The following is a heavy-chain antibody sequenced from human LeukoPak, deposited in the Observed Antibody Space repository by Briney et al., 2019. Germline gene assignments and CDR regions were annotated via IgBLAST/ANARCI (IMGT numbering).Heavy chain of an antibody. J-gene: IGHJ6*04. V-gene: IGHV3-21*01. Sequence: GGSLRLSCAASGFTFSSYSMNWVRQAPGKGLEWVSSISSSSSYIYYADSVKGRFTISRDNAKNSLYLQMNSLRAEDTAVYYCAREGKTDCSSTSCYPLDVWDKGTTVTVSS. D-gene: IGHD2-2*01. CDR3: AREGKTDCSSTSCYPLDV. CDR1: GFTFSSYS. CDR2: ISSSSSYI.